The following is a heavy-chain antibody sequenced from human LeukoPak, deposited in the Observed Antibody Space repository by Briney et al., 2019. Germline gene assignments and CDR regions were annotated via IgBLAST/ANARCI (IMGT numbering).Heavy chain of an antibody. CDR1: GFTFSSCA. CDR2: ISSNGGST. Sequence: PGGSLRLSCAASGFTFSSCAMHWVRQAPGKGLEYVSAISSNGGSTYYANSVKGRFTISRDNSKNTLYLQMGSLRAEDMAVYYCARDTSYLYCSGGSSGIDYWGQGTLVTVSS. D-gene: IGHD2-15*01. CDR3: ARDTSYLYCSGGSSGIDY. V-gene: IGHV3-64*01. J-gene: IGHJ4*02.